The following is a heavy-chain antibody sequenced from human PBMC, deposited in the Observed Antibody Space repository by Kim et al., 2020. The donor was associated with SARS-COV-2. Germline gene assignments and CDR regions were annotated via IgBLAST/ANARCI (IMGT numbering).Heavy chain of an antibody. CDR1: GGSISSYY. D-gene: IGHD2-15*01. CDR2: IYYSGST. J-gene: IGHJ6*02. V-gene: IGHV4-59*08. CDR3: ARHVTLGRNYYYYGMDV. Sequence: SETLSLTCTVSGGSISSYYWSWIRQPPGKGLEWIGYIYYSGSTNYNPSLKSRVTISVDTSKNQFSLKLSSVTAADTAVYYCARHVTLGRNYYYYGMDVWGQGTTVTVSS.